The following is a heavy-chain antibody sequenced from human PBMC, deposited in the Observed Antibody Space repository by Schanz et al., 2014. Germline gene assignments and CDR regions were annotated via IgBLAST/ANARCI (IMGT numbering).Heavy chain of an antibody. J-gene: IGHJ5*02. CDR3: ARDRRRYCSTASCLHDNWFDP. CDR2: IVPIAGIT. V-gene: IGHV1-69*08. Sequence: QVHLVQSGAEVKKPGSSVKVSCKASGGTFSSDTFSWVRQAPGQGLEWMGRIVPIAGITNYAQKFQGRVTMTRDTSTGTAYMELRSLRSDDTAVYYCARDRRRYCSTASCLHDNWFDPWGQGTLVIVSS. D-gene: IGHD2-2*01. CDR1: GGTFSSDT.